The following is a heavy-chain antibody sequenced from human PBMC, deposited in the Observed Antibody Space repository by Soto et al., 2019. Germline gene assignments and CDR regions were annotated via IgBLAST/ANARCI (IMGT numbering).Heavy chain of an antibody. Sequence: QVQLVQSGAEVRKPGASVKVSCKASGYTFTSYDINWVRQAPGQGLEWMGWMNPNSGNKGYAQKFKGRVTMTRNTSISTACMEVSSLTSEDTAVYYCARGQPWRFDHWGQGSLVTVSS. V-gene: IGHV1-8*01. D-gene: IGHD3-3*01. J-gene: IGHJ4*02. CDR2: MNPNSGNK. CDR1: GYTFTSYD. CDR3: ARGQPWRFDH.